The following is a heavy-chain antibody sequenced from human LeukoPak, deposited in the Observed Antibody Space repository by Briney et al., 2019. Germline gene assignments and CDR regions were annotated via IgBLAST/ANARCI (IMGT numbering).Heavy chain of an antibody. CDR1: GFSFSSYS. J-gene: IGHJ4*02. CDR3: ARDSVRVVGTLFDY. V-gene: IGHV3-48*01. Sequence: PGGSLRLSCAASGFSFSSYSLNWVRQAPGKGLEWVSYISSSSSTIYYADSVKGRFTISRDNAKNSLYLQMNSLRAEDTAVYYRARDSVRVVGTLFDYWGQGTLVTVSS. D-gene: IGHD6-19*01. CDR2: ISSSSSTI.